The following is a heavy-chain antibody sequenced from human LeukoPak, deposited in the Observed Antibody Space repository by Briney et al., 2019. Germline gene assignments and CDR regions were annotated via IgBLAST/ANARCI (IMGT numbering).Heavy chain of an antibody. CDR1: GFTFSNYW. CDR3: ARVLSGSWDWFDP. J-gene: IGHJ5*02. V-gene: IGHV3-74*01. CDR2: INTDGSRI. Sequence: GGSLRLSCAASGFTFSNYWMHWVRQAPGKGLVWVSRINTDGSRIAYADSVKGRFTISRDNAMNTAYLQMNSLRAEDTAVYYCARVLSGSWDWFDPWGQGTLVTVSS. D-gene: IGHD3-22*01.